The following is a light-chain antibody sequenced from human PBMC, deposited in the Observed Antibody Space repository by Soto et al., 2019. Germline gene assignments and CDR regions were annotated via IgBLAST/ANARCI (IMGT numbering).Light chain of an antibody. CDR1: SSDVGAYKY. V-gene: IGLV2-8*01. Sequence: QSVLTQPPSASGSPGQSVTISCTGTSSDVGAYKYVSWYQQYPGKAPKRMIYEVTKRPSGVPDRFSGSKSGNTASLTVSGLQDEDEADYYCTSYVGNDIWVFGGGTKLTVL. CDR3: TSYVGNDIWV. J-gene: IGLJ3*02. CDR2: EVT.